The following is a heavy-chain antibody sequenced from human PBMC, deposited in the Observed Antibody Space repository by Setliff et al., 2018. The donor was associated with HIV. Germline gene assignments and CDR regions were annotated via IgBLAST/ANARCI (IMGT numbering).Heavy chain of an antibody. CDR2: IHSGGST. J-gene: IGHJ4*02. CDR3: AKELAASGLGYFDS. CDR1: GFTFGDYT. Sequence: GGSLRLSCGASGFTFGDYTMHWVRQVPGRGLEWVSVIHSGGSTYYADSVKGRFIISRDNSKNTLYLQMNSLRAEDTAEYYCAKELAASGLGYFDSWGRGILVTVSS. V-gene: IGHV3-66*01. D-gene: IGHD3-22*01.